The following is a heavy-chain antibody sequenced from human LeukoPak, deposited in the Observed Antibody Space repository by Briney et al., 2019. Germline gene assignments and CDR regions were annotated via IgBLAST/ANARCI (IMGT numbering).Heavy chain of an antibody. D-gene: IGHD6-19*01. V-gene: IGHV4-59*01. CDR1: GVSISSYF. CDR2: IYYSGST. Sequence: SETLSLTCTVSGVSISSYFWSWIRQPPGKGLEWIGYIYYSGSTNYNPSLKSRVTISVDTSKNQFSLELSSVTAADTAVYYCAGGVGYSSGWYFDYWGQGTLVTVSS. CDR3: AGGVGYSSGWYFDY. J-gene: IGHJ4*02.